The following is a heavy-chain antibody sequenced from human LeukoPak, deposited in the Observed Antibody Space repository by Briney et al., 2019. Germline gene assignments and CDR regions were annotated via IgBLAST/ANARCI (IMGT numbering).Heavy chain of an antibody. J-gene: IGHJ4*02. D-gene: IGHD3-16*01. CDR2: ISSSSSYI. Sequence: GGSLRLSCAASGFTFSSYNMNWVRQAPGKGLEWVSSISSSSSYIYYADSLKGRFTISRDNAKNSLFLQMNSLRAEDTAAYYCARQLGGSYAFDYWGQGTLVTVSS. CDR1: GFTFSSYN. V-gene: IGHV3-21*01. CDR3: ARQLGGSYAFDY.